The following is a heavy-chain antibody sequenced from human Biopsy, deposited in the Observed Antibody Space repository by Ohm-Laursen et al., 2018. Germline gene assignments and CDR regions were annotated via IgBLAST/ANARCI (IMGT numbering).Heavy chain of an antibody. Sequence: ASVKVSCKVSGYTLNELSMHWVRQVPGKGLEWMGGFAPENGKTVYAQNFQARVSLTEDSSTDTAYMELRSLRSEDTAVYYCAADINVWNVNYWGQGTQVTVSS. CDR2: FAPENGKT. D-gene: IGHD1-1*01. J-gene: IGHJ4*02. CDR1: GYTLNELS. V-gene: IGHV1-24*01. CDR3: AADINVWNVNY.